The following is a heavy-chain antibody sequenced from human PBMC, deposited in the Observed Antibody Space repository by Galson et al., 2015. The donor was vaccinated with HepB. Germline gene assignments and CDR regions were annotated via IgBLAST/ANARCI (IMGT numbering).Heavy chain of an antibody. V-gene: IGHV4-59*01. D-gene: IGHD6-19*01. CDR1: GGSTTSYY. CDR2: MYYSGPN. CDR3: ARVMQWGSVDGNWLDP. J-gene: IGHJ5*02. Sequence: SETLSLTCNISGGSTTSYYWSWIRQPPGKGLEWIGNMYYSGPNIYILSLKSRVTMSVDTSKNQLSLTLTSVTAADTAVYYCARVMQWGSVDGNWLDPWGPGTLVIVSS.